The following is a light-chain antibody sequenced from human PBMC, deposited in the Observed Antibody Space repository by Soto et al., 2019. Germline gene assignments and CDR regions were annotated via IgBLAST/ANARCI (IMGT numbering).Light chain of an antibody. CDR1: SSNIGDNP. V-gene: IGLV1-44*01. J-gene: IGLJ1*01. Sequence: QSFLSQPPSASGTPVHRITISCSGSSSNIGDNPVNWYQQLPGAAPKLLIYINDQRPSGVPDRFSGSKSGNSASLAISGLQPEDEADYYCAAWDDRLNALFGTGTKVTVL. CDR3: AAWDDRLNAL. CDR2: IND.